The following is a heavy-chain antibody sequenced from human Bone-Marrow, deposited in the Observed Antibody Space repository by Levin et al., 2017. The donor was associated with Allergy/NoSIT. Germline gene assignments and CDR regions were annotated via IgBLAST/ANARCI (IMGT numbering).Heavy chain of an antibody. Sequence: SETLSLTCTVSGGSINSYHWSWIRQPPGKGLEWIGYTYYSGTTNYNRSLKSRVTISEDTSKNQFSLTLTSVTAADTAIYYCARGGGTYYDFWSGSRHNWFDPWGQGILVTVSS. CDR1: GGSINSYH. V-gene: IGHV4-59*01. J-gene: IGHJ5*02. CDR2: TYYSGTT. D-gene: IGHD3-3*01. CDR3: ARGGGTYYDFWSGSRHNWFDP.